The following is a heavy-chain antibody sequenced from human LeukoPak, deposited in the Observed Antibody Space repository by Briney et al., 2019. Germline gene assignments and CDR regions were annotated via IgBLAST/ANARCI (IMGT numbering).Heavy chain of an antibody. CDR1: GYSMSSGYY. CDR2: IDHSGST. D-gene: IGHD6-19*01. J-gene: IGHJ4*02. Sequence: PSETLSLTCSVSGYSMSSGYYWGWIRQPPGKGLEWIGSIDHSGSTYYNSSLKSRVTISVVTSKNQFSLKLRSVTAADTAVFYCARDSALAQAVMFDYWGQGTLVTVSS. V-gene: IGHV4-38-2*02. CDR3: ARDSALAQAVMFDY.